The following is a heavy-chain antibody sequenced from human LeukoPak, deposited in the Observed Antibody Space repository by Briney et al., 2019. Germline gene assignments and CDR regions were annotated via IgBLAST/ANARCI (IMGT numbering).Heavy chain of an antibody. CDR3: AKDVGSSWLFDY. Sequence: GGSLRLSCAASGFTFSLYGMHWVRQAPGKGLEWVAVTSYDGSNQYYADSVKGRFTISRDNSMNTLSLQMDSLRAEDSAVYYCAKDVGSSWLFDYWGQGTLVTVSS. CDR2: TSYDGSNQ. V-gene: IGHV3-30*18. D-gene: IGHD6-13*01. CDR1: GFTFSLYG. J-gene: IGHJ4*02.